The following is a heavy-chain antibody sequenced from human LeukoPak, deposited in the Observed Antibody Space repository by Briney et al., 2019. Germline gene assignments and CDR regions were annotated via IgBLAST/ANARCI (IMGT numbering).Heavy chain of an antibody. Sequence: GASVKVSCKVSGYTLTGLSRHWARQAPGKGLDWMGGFDPEDGETIYAQKLQGRVTMTTDTSTSTAYMELRSLRSDDTAVYYCARDYYRGILSWFDPWGQGTLVTVSS. CDR3: ARDYYRGILSWFDP. J-gene: IGHJ5*02. CDR1: GYTLTGLS. D-gene: IGHD3-10*01. V-gene: IGHV1-24*01. CDR2: FDPEDGET.